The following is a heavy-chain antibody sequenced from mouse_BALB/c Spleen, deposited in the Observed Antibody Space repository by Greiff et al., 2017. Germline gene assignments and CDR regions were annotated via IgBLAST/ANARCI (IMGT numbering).Heavy chain of an antibody. Sequence: EVKLMESGGGLVQPGGSMKLSCVASGFTFSNYWMNWVRQSPEKGLEWVAEIRLKSNNYATHYAESVKGRFTISRDDSKSSVYLQMNNLRAEDTGIYYCTRPTYYGSSLYWYFDVWGAGTTVTVSS. J-gene: IGHJ1*01. D-gene: IGHD1-1*01. CDR3: TRPTYYGSSLYWYFDV. CDR2: IRLKSNNYAT. CDR1: GFTFSNYW. V-gene: IGHV6-6*02.